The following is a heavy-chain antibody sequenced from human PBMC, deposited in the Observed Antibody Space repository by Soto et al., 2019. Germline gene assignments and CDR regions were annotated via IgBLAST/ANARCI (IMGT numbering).Heavy chain of an antibody. CDR3: ARDLYGDYVDY. V-gene: IGHV3-66*01. D-gene: IGHD4-17*01. CDR1: GFTVSSNC. Sequence: EVQLVESGGGLVQPGGSLRLSCAASGFTVSSNCMSWVRQAPGKGLEWVSVIYSGGSTYYADSVKGRFTIPRDNSKNTLYLQMNSLRAEDTAVYYCARDLYGDYVDYWGQGTLVTVSS. J-gene: IGHJ4*02. CDR2: IYSGGST.